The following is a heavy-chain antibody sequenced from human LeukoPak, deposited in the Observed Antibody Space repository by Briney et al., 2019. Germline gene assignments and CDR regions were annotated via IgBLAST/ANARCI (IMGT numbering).Heavy chain of an antibody. CDR2: INHSGST. D-gene: IGHD2-15*01. CDR3: ARAAPLIVVVVAATRYYYYMDV. CDR1: GGSFSGYY. Sequence: PSETLSLTCAVYGGSFSGYYWSWIRQPPGKGLEWIGEINHSGSTNYNPSLKSRVTISVDTSKNQFSLKLSSVTAADTAVYYCARAAPLIVVVVAATRYYYYMDVWGKGTTVTVSS. J-gene: IGHJ6*03. V-gene: IGHV4-34*01.